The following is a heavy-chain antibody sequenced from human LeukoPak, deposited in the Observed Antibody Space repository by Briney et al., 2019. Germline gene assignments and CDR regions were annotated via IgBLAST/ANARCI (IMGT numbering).Heavy chain of an antibody. V-gene: IGHV1-18*01. J-gene: IGHJ4*02. CDR3: ARVGDSGSYQLNDY. Sequence: ASVNVSCTASGYTFTSYGISWVRQAPGQGLEWMGWISAYNGNTNYAQKLQGRVTMTTDTSTSTAYMELRSLRSDDTAVYYCARVGDSGSYQLNDYWGQGTLVTVSS. D-gene: IGHD1-26*01. CDR2: ISAYNGNT. CDR1: GYTFTSYG.